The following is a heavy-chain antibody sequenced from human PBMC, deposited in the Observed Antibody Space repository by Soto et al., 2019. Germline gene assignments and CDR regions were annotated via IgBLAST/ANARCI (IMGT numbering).Heavy chain of an antibody. D-gene: IGHD4-17*01. CDR2: INPNSGGT. Sequence: ASVKVSCKASGYTFTGYYMHWVRQAPGQGLEWMGWINPNSGGTNYAQKFQGRVTMTRDTSISTAYMELSRLRSDDTAVYYCARTTTVVARDAFDIWGQGTMVTVSS. CDR1: GYTFTGYY. J-gene: IGHJ3*02. CDR3: ARTTTVVARDAFDI. V-gene: IGHV1-2*02.